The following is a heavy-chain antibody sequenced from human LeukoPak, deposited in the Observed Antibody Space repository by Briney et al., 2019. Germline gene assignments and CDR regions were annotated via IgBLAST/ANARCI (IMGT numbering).Heavy chain of an antibody. CDR3: AKDGVAARRWYYYYYMDV. V-gene: IGHV3-30*02. Sequence: PGGSLRLSCAASGFTFSSHGMHCVRQAPGKGLEWVAFIRYDGSNKYYADSVKGRFTISRDNSKNTLYLQMNSLRAEDTAVYYCAKDGVAARRWYYYYYMDVWGKGTTVTVSS. CDR1: GFTFSSHG. CDR2: IRYDGSNK. D-gene: IGHD6-6*01. J-gene: IGHJ6*03.